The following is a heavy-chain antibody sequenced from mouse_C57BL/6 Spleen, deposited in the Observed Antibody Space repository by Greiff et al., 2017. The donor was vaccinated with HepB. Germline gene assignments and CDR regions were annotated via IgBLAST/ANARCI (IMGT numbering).Heavy chain of an antibody. V-gene: IGHV1-55*01. CDR1: GYTFTSYW. CDR2: IYPGSGST. Sequence: QVQLQQPGAELVKPGASVKMSCKASGYTFTSYWITWVKQRPGQGLEWIGDIYPGSGSTNYNEKFKSKATLTVDTSSSTAYMQLSSLTSEDSAVYYCARYPDGYYDWYFDVGGTGTTVTDSS. CDR3: ARYPDGYYDWYFDV. J-gene: IGHJ1*03. D-gene: IGHD2-3*01.